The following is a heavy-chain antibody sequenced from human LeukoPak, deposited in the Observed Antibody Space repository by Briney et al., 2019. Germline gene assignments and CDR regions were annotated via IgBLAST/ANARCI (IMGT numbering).Heavy chain of an antibody. CDR1: GASINIDTNY. Sequence: SETLSLTCTVSGASINIDTNYWGWVRQPPGKGLEWIGSVHSGGRTHSNPSLKTRLTISRDTSQNQFLLQLRSLTAADTAVYFCAMYTSGTMFDSWGQGILVTVS. V-gene: IGHV4-39*06. D-gene: IGHD3-3*01. CDR2: VHSGGRT. J-gene: IGHJ4*02. CDR3: AMYTSGTMFDS.